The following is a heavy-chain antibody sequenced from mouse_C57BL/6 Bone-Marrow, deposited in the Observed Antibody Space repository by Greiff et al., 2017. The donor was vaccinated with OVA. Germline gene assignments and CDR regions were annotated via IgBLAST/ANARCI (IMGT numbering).Heavy chain of an antibody. J-gene: IGHJ4*01. Sequence: QVQLQQSGAELMKPGASVKLSCKATGYTFTGYWIEWVKQRPGHGLEWIGEILPGSGSTNYNEKFKGKATFTADTASNTAYMQHSSLTTEDSAIYYCASRWLLRRGYAMDYWGQGTSVTVSS. CDR3: ASRWLLRRGYAMDY. CDR2: ILPGSGST. D-gene: IGHD2-3*01. V-gene: IGHV1-9*01. CDR1: GYTFTGYW.